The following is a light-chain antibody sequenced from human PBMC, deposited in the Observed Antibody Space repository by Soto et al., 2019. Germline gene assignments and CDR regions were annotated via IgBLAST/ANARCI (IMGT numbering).Light chain of an antibody. CDR2: GAS. V-gene: IGKV3-15*01. CDR1: QSVSSN. Sequence: EIVMTQSPATLSVSPGERATLSCRASQSVSSNLAWYQQKPGQAPRLLIYGASTRATGIPARFSGGGSGTEFTLTISSLQSEDFAVYYCQQYNNWPPMAFGQATKVEIK. CDR3: QQYNNWPPMA. J-gene: IGKJ1*01.